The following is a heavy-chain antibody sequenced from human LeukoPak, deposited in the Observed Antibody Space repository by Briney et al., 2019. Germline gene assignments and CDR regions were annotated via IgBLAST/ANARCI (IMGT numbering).Heavy chain of an antibody. D-gene: IGHD1-1*01. V-gene: IGHV3-53*01. J-gene: IGHJ4*02. CDR2: TYSGGST. CDR3: ARDTKN. Sequence: GGSLRPSCAASGFTVGTNYMSWVRQAPGKGLEWVSITYSGGSTYYADSVKGRFTISSDNSKNTLYLQMNSLRAEDTAIYYCARDTKNWGQGTLVTVSS. CDR1: GFTVGTNY.